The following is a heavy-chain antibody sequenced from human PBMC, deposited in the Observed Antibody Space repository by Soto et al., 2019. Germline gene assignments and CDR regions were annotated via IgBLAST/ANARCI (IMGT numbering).Heavy chain of an antibody. CDR3: ARRAYTTGWDNWFDP. CDR2: IYHNGNA. Sequence: QVQLQESGPGLVKASETLSLTCSISGGSVTSGNYYWSWIRQPPGKGLEWIGYIYHNGNADYNPPLKSGVTMSVDTSKNQFSLKVRSVTAADTAVYYCARRAYTTGWDNWFDPWGQGTLVTVSS. V-gene: IGHV4-61*01. J-gene: IGHJ5*02. D-gene: IGHD1-1*01. CDR1: GGSVTSGNYY.